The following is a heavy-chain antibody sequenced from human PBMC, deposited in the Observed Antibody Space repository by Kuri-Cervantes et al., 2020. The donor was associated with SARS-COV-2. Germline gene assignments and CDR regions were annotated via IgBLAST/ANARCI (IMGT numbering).Heavy chain of an antibody. V-gene: IGHV4-34*01. CDR2: INHSGST. J-gene: IGHJ4*02. D-gene: IGHD5-18*01. Sequence: GSLRLSCAVDGGSFSGYYWSWIRQPPGKGLEWNGEINHSGSTNYNPSLESRVTISVDTSKNQFSLKLSSVTAADTAVYYCARQESRCSFGYLGYFGYWGQGTLVTVSS. CDR1: GGSFSGYY. CDR3: ARQESRCSFGYLGYFGY.